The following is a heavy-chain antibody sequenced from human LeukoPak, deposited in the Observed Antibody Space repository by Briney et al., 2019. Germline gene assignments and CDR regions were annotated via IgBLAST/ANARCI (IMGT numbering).Heavy chain of an antibody. CDR1: GFTFSSHW. D-gene: IGHD5-12*01. CDR2: IKQDGSEK. Sequence: GGSLRLSCAASGFTFSSHWMNWVRQAPGKGLEWVANIKQDGSEKYYVDSVKGRFTISRDNAKNSLYLQMNSLRAEDTAVYYCATLVATTQFDYWGQGTLVTVSS. V-gene: IGHV3-7*01. CDR3: ATLVATTQFDY. J-gene: IGHJ4*02.